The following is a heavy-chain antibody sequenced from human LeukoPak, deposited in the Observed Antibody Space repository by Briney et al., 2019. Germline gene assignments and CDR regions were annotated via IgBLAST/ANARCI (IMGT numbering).Heavy chain of an antibody. CDR1: GYTLTGYY. CDR3: ARWTGVYLDY. D-gene: IGHD3-10*01. Sequence: PPVNVSRQASGYTLTGYYMHGVRPAPERRGERVGWINPKRGGTNYAQKFQGRVTMTRDTSISTAYMELGRLRSDDTAVYDCARWTGVYLDYWGQGTLVTVSS. V-gene: IGHV1-2*02. J-gene: IGHJ4*02. CDR2: INPKRGGT.